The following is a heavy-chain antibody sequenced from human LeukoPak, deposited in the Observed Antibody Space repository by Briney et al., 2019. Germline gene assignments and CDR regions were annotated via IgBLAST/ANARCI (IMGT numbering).Heavy chain of an antibody. Sequence: ASVKVSCKASGYTFTSYDINWVRQATGQGLEWMGWMNPNSGNTGYAQKFQGRVTMTRNTSISTAYMELSSLRSEDTAVYYCARVSPTGSKFDTWGQGTLVTVSS. CDR1: GYTFTSYD. CDR3: ARVSPTGSKFDT. CDR2: MNPNSGNT. J-gene: IGHJ5*02. V-gene: IGHV1-8*01. D-gene: IGHD1-14*01.